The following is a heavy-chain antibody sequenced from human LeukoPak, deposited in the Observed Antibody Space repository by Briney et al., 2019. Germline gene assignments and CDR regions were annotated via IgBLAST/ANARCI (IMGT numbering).Heavy chain of an antibody. CDR3: ARGSHYYGMDV. J-gene: IGHJ6*02. Sequence: SETLSLTCAVSGSSISSGGYSWSWIRQPPGKGLEWIGYIYHSGSTYYNPSLKSRVTISVDRSKNQFSLKLSSVTAADTAVYYCARGSHYYGMDVWGQGTTVTVSS. V-gene: IGHV4-30-2*01. CDR1: GSSISSGGYS. CDR2: IYHSGST.